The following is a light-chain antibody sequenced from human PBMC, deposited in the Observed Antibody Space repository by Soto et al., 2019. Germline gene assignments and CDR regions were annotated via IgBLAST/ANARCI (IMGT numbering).Light chain of an antibody. J-gene: IGKJ5*01. CDR1: QSLNNY. CDR2: DAS. CDR3: QKYYRSSIT. Sequence: DIQMPQSRYTLSSSVGDRVTSTGWASQSLNNYLAWYQQKPGKAPKLLIYDASTLERGVTYRFSGTGSGKEFTITISSLQHDDLENYYCQKYYRSSITFGKRTQLEIK. V-gene: IGKV1-5*01.